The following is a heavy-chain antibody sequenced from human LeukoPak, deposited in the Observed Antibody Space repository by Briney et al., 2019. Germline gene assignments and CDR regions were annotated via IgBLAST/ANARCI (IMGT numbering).Heavy chain of an antibody. D-gene: IGHD6-13*01. J-gene: IGHJ4*02. Sequence: KNGESLKISCKGSGYSFTSNWIGWVRQMPGKGLEWMGIIYPGDSDTRYNPSFQGQVAISADKSISTAYLQWSSLKASDTAMYYCARHSSWSLGADYWGQGTLVTVSS. V-gene: IGHV5-51*01. CDR3: ARHSSWSLGADY. CDR1: GYSFTSNW. CDR2: IYPGDSDT.